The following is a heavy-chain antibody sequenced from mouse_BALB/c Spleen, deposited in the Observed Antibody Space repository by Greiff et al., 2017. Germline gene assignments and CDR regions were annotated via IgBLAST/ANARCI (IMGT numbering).Heavy chain of an antibody. V-gene: IGHV1-15*01. CDR3: TRRGRAFDY. D-gene: IGHD3-1*01. J-gene: IGHJ2*01. CDR2: IDPETGGT. Sequence: VQLQQSGAELVRPGASVTLSCKASGYTFTDYEMHWVKQTPVHGLEWIGAIDPETGGTAYNQKFKGKATLTADKSSSTAYMELRSLTSEDSAVYYCTRRGRAFDYWGQGTTLTVSS. CDR1: GYTFTDYE.